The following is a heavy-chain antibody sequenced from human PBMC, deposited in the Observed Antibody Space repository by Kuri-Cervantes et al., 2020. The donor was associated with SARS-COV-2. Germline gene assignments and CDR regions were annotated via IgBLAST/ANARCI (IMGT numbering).Heavy chain of an antibody. CDR3: ARNLREGYGPYYFDY. D-gene: IGHD5-18*01. CDR1: GFTFSSYW. Sequence: ETLSLTCAASGFTFSSYWMSWVRQAPGKGLEWLANIKPDGSVKSYVDSVKGRFTISRDNAKNSLYVQMNSLRAEDTAVYYCARNLREGYGPYYFDYWGQGTLVTVSS. V-gene: IGHV3-7*03. J-gene: IGHJ4*02. CDR2: IKPDGSVK.